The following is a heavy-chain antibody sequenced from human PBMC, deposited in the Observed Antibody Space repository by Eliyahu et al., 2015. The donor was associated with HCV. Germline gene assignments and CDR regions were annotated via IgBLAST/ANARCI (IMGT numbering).Heavy chain of an antibody. Sequence: QVQLVESGGGVVQPGRSLRLSCAASGFMFSSSGMXWVRQAPGKGLQWVAVIWYDGSNINYVDSVRGRFNISRDNSNSTLYLQMNSLRAEDTAVYYCARGQNGAFDIWGQGTLVTVSS. J-gene: IGHJ3*02. CDR3: ARGQNGAFDI. CDR2: IWYDGSNI. V-gene: IGHV3-33*01. CDR1: GFMFSSSG.